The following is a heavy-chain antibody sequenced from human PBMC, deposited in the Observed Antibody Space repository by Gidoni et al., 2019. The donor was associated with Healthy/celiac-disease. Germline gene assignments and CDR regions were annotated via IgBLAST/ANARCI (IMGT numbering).Heavy chain of an antibody. CDR2: IKSKTDGGTT. Sequence: AASGFNYSNAWMSWVRQAPGKGLEWGGRIKSKTDGGTTDYAAPVKGSFTISRDDSKNTLYLQMHSLKTEDPAVYYCTTEGARHYYYYMDVWGKGTTVTVSS. CDR1: GFNYSNAW. CDR3: TTEGARHYYYYMDV. D-gene: IGHD3-16*01. J-gene: IGHJ6*03. V-gene: IGHV3-15*01.